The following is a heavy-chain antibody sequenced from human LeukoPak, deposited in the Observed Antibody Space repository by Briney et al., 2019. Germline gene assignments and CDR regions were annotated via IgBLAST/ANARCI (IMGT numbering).Heavy chain of an antibody. CDR3: ATRSLRGYSYGRGFDY. V-gene: IGHV1-18*01. D-gene: IGHD5-18*01. Sequence: ASVKISCKASGYTFTSYGISWVRQAPGQGLEWMGWISAYNGNTNYAQKLQGRVTMTTDTSTSTAYMELSSLRSEDTAVYYCATRSLRGYSYGRGFDYWGQGTLVTVSS. J-gene: IGHJ4*02. CDR1: GYTFTSYG. CDR2: ISAYNGNT.